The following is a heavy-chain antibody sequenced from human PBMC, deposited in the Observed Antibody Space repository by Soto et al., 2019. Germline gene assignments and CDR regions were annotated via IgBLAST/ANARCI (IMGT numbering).Heavy chain of an antibody. CDR1: GFTSSSYG. CDR3: AKDTRTSSWYVYYYYGMDV. D-gene: IGHD6-13*01. V-gene: IGHV3-30*18. J-gene: IGHJ6*02. Sequence: GGSLRLSCAASGFTSSSYGMHWVRQVPGKGLEWVAVISYDGSNKYYADSVKGRFTISRDNSKNTLYLQMNSLRAEDTAVYYCAKDTRTSSWYVYYYYGMDVWGQGTTVTVSS. CDR2: ISYDGSNK.